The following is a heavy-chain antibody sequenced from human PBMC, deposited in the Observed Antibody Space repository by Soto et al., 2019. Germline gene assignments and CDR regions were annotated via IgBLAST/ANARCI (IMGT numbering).Heavy chain of an antibody. J-gene: IGHJ5*02. CDR1: GGSINNYY. CDR3: ARSYNSTWTSWGP. CDR2: IYYSGTT. V-gene: IGHV4-59*01. Sequence: PPETLSLTCTVSGGSINNYYWSWIRQPPGKGLEWIGYIYYSGTTNYNSSFKSRVTISVDTSKNQFSLKLSSVTAADTAVYYCARSYNSTWTSWGPWGQGALVTVSS. D-gene: IGHD1-20*01.